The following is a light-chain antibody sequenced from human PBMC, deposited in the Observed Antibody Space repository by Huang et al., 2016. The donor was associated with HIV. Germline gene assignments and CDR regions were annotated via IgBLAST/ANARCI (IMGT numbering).Light chain of an antibody. CDR2: KAS. CDR1: QGISSS. Sequence: DIQMTQPPSTLSASVGDRVTITCRASQGISSSLAWYQQKPGKAPKFVIYKASSLESGVPSRFSGGGSGTEFTLTISSLQPDDFATYYCQQYHNYSTFGQGTKVEIK. V-gene: IGKV1-5*03. CDR3: QQYHNYST. J-gene: IGKJ1*01.